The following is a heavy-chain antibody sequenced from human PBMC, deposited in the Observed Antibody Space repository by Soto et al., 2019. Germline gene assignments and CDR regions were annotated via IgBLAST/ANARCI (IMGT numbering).Heavy chain of an antibody. CDR1: GGTFSRYA. Sequence: SVKVYCKASGGTFSRYAISWVRQAPGQGLEWMGGIIPIFGTANYAQKFQGRVTITADESTSTAYMELSSLRSEDTAVYYCARDQGASGRYYYDSSGYYGDYYYGMDVWGQGTTVTVSS. D-gene: IGHD3-22*01. CDR3: ARDQGASGRYYYDSSGYYGDYYYGMDV. V-gene: IGHV1-69*13. J-gene: IGHJ6*02. CDR2: IIPIFGTA.